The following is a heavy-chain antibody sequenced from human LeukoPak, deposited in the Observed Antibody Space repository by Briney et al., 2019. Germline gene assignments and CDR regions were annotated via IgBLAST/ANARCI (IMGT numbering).Heavy chain of an antibody. CDR3: TRDFTPYYGSGSYYKGTYYFDY. CDR2: IRSKAYGGTT. D-gene: IGHD3-10*01. Sequence: GGSLRLSCAASGFTFSSYSMNWVRQAPGKGLEWVGFIRSKAYGGTTEYAASVKGRFTISRDDSKSIAYLQMNSLKTEDTAVYYCTRDFTPYYGSGSYYKGTYYFDYWGQGTLVTVSS. CDR1: GFTFSSYS. J-gene: IGHJ4*02. V-gene: IGHV3-49*04.